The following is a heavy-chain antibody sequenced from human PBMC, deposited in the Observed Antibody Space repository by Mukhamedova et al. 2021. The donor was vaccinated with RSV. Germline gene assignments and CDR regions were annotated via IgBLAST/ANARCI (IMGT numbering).Heavy chain of an antibody. CDR3: ARTSGGDY. D-gene: IGHD2-2*01. Sequence: AEYMGGRFTISRDNAENSLYLQMNSPKIDDTAVYYCARTSGGDYWGQGTLVTVSS. J-gene: IGHJ4*02. V-gene: IGHV3-11*01.